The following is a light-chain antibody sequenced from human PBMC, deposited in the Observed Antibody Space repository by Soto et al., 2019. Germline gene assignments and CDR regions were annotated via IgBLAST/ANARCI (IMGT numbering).Light chain of an antibody. Sequence: DIQMTQSPSTLSASVGDRVTITCRASQSINTWLAWYQQKAGKATKLLIYKASDLHSGVPARFSGSGLGTEFSLSISSLQPDDFATYYCQQYSTYPYIFGQGTKVEIK. CDR2: KAS. CDR3: QQYSTYPYI. V-gene: IGKV1-5*03. CDR1: QSINTW. J-gene: IGKJ2*01.